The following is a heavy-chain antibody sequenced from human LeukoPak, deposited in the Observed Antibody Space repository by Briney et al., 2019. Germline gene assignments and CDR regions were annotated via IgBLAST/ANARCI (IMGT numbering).Heavy chain of an antibody. Sequence: ASVKVSCKASGYTFTSYDINWVRQATGQGLEWMGWMNPNSGNTGYAQKFQGRVTMTRNTSISTAYMELSSLRSEDTAVYYCAREGVLRLPIVVPAAISPWGQGTLVTVSS. J-gene: IGHJ5*02. D-gene: IGHD2-2*01. CDR2: MNPNSGNT. CDR3: AREGVLRLPIVVPAAISP. V-gene: IGHV1-8*01. CDR1: GYTFTSYD.